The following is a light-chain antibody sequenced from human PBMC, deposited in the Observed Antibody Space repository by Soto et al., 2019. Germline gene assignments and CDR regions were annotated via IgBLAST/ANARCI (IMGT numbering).Light chain of an antibody. CDR1: QSISTY. Sequence: DIRMTQSPSSLSASVGDRVTITCRASQSISTYLSWYQQKPGKAPKLLIYGATRLQSGAPSRFTGSGSGTEFTLTISSLQPEDFATYSCQQSYSNPPPFSQGIKMDI. CDR2: GAT. J-gene: IGKJ2*01. CDR3: QQSYSNPPP. V-gene: IGKV1-39*01.